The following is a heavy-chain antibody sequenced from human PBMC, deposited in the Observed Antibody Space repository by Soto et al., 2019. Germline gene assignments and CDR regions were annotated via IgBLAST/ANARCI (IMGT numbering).Heavy chain of an antibody. V-gene: IGHV1-2*02. CDR2: INPNSGGT. D-gene: IGHD6-13*01. CDR1: GYTFTGYY. J-gene: IGHJ6*02. Sequence: ASVKVSCKASGYTFTGYYMHWVRQAPGQGLEWMGWINPNSGGTNYAQKFQGRVTMTRDTSISTAYMELSRLRSDDTAVYYCARDRYSSSWYNYYYGMDVWGQGTKVTVSS. CDR3: ARDRYSSSWYNYYYGMDV.